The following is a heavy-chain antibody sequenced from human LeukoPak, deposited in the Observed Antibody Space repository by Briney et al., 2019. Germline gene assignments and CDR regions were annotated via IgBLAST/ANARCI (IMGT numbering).Heavy chain of an antibody. V-gene: IGHV1-69*13. CDR3: ARDQGYYYDSSGYYLGAY. CDR2: IIPIFGTA. CDR1: GGTFSSYA. D-gene: IGHD3-22*01. J-gene: IGHJ4*02. Sequence: ASVKVSCKASGGTFSSYAISWVRQAPGQGLEWMGGIIPIFGTASYAQKFQGRVTITADESTSTAYMELSSLRSEDTAVYYCARDQGYYYDSSGYYLGAYWGQGTLVTVSS.